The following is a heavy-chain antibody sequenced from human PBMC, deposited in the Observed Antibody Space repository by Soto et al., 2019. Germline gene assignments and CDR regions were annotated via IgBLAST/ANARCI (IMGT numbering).Heavy chain of an antibody. CDR2: IYHNGST. Sequence: PSETLSLTCAVSGGSISTVNWWGWVRQPPGKGLEWIGEIYHNGSTNYNPSLKSRVTISVDKSKNLFSLKLSSVTAADTAVYYCASRGPFYCDNASCYGRSEYWGQGTLVTVSS. D-gene: IGHD2-2*01. V-gene: IGHV4-4*02. CDR3: ASRGPFYCDNASCYGRSEY. CDR1: GGSISTVNW. J-gene: IGHJ4*02.